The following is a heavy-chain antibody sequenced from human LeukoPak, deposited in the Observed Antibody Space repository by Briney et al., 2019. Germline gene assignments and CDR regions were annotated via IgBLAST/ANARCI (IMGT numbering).Heavy chain of an antibody. CDR1: GGSISSGGYS. CDR2: IYHSGST. V-gene: IGHV4-30-2*01. D-gene: IGHD3-10*01. J-gene: IGHJ6*02. Sequence: PSETLSLTCAVSGGSISSGGYSWSWIRQPPGKGLEWIGYIYHSGSTYYNPSLKSRVTISVDRSKSQFSLKLSSVTAADTAVYYCASSPKIRGQFYYGMDVWGQGTTVTVSS. CDR3: ASSPKIRGQFYYGMDV.